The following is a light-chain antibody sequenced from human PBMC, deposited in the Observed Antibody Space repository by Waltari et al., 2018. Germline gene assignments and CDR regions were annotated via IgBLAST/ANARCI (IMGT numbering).Light chain of an antibody. CDR3: CSYAGIWV. V-gene: IGLV2-11*01. J-gene: IGLJ3*02. CDR2: DVT. CDR1: GSDVGYFNS. Sequence: QSALTQPRSVSGSPGQSVTISCAGTGSDVGYFNSVSWYQQHPGKAPILVIFDVTKRPSGVPDRFSGSKSGTAASLTVSGLQAEDEVDYYCCSYAGIWVFGGGTKLTVL.